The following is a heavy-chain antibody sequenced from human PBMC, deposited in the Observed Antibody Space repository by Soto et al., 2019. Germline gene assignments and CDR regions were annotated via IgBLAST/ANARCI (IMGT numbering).Heavy chain of an antibody. CDR1: GYTFTGYY. CDR3: ARAQYCSSTSCYKWFDP. V-gene: IGHV1-2*04. D-gene: IGHD2-2*02. Sequence: ASVKVSCKASGYTFTGYYMHWGRQAPGQGLEWMGWINPNSGGTNYAQKFQGWVTMTRDTSISTAYMELSRLRSDDTAVYYCARAQYCSSTSCYKWFDPWGQGTLVTVSS. J-gene: IGHJ5*02. CDR2: INPNSGGT.